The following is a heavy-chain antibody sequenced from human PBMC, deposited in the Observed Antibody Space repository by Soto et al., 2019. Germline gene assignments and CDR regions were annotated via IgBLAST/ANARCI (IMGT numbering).Heavy chain of an antibody. Sequence: QVQLVESGGGVVQPGRSLRLSGAASGFSFSNFGMHWVREAPGKGLEWAAVVSYEGSSKHYADSVKGRFTISRDNSKNTVYLQMDSLRAEDTAVYYCAKTITTSGDSRARGALIDSWGQGTLVTVSS. V-gene: IGHV3-30*18. CDR3: AKTITTSGDSRARGALIDS. CDR1: GFSFSNFG. J-gene: IGHJ4*02. CDR2: VSYEGSSK. D-gene: IGHD3-3*01.